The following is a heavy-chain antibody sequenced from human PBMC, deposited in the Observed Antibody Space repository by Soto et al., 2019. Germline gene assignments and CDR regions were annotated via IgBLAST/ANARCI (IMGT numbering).Heavy chain of an antibody. D-gene: IGHD1-7*01. V-gene: IGHV1-46*01. Sequence: QVQLVQSGAEVTKPGASVKVSCKASGYTFSSYYIHWVRQAPGQGLEWMGIINPNGGSTSYAQKFQGRVTMTRDTSTSTVYMELSSLRSEDTAVYYCARDLASETGTTYWGQGTLVTVSS. J-gene: IGHJ4*02. CDR2: INPNGGST. CDR3: ARDLASETGTTY. CDR1: GYTFSSYY.